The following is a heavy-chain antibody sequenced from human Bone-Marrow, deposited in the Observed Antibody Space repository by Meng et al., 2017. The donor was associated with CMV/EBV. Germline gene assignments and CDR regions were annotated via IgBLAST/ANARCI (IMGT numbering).Heavy chain of an antibody. Sequence: CTAPVGAISSSIYYWGWIRQPPGKGLEWIGSIYYSGSTYYNPSLKSRVTISVDTSKNQFSLKLSSVTAADTAVYYCASAYSSSGFDYWGQGTLVTVSS. CDR1: VGAISSSIYY. J-gene: IGHJ4*02. CDR2: IYYSGST. CDR3: ASAYSSSGFDY. D-gene: IGHD6-13*01. V-gene: IGHV4-39*01.